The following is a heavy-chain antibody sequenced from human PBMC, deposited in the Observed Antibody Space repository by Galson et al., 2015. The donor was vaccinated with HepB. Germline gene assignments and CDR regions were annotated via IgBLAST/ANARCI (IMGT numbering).Heavy chain of an antibody. J-gene: IGHJ4*02. CDR1: GFTFSRTS. V-gene: IGHV3-30*04. D-gene: IGHD1-26*01. CDR2: TSSDESTK. CDR3: AREKRWEYHFDS. Sequence: SLRLSCAASGFTFSRTSMHWVRQAPGKGLEWLAATSSDESTKYYTDSVQGRFTISRDNAKNTVYLQMNSLRAEDTAVYYCAREKRWEYHFDSWGQGTLVTVSS.